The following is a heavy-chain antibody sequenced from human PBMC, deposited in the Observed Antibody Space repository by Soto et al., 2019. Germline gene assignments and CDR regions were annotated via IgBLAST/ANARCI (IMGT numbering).Heavy chain of an antibody. CDR3: AQSGTSSWNMWFDP. J-gene: IGHJ5*02. CDR1: GGSFSNYY. D-gene: IGHD6-13*01. CDR2: IYISGST. Sequence: AXATLSLTCTVCGGSFSNYYWSWIRQPAGKGLEWIGRIYISGSTHYNPSLQSRVTMSVDTSKNQFSLILSSVTAADTAVYYCAQSGTSSWNMWFDPCGQRTLVTVSS. V-gene: IGHV4-4*07.